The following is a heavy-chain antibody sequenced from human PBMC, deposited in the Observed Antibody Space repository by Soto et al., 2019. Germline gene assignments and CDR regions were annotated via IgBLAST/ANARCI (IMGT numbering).Heavy chain of an antibody. D-gene: IGHD2-15*01. V-gene: IGHV3-33*01. CDR3: ARDRVQMVDGLDV. CDR1: GFTFRNNG. CDR2: IWYDGINK. Sequence: QVQLVESGGGVVQPGRSLRLSCAASGFTFRNNGMHWVRQAPGKGLEWVAVIWYDGINKYYADSVKGRFIISRDNSKNTVYLQINSLRAEDTAVYYCARDRVQMVDGLDVWGQGTTVTVSS. J-gene: IGHJ6*02.